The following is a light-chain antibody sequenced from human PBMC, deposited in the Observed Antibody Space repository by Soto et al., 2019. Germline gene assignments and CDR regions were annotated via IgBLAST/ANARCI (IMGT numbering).Light chain of an antibody. CDR1: RTDVADGYDY. J-gene: IGLJ1*01. CDR3: TSYTSSTPFYV. CDR2: DVS. V-gene: IGLV2-14*03. Sequence: QSVLTQPASVSGSPGQSIAISCTGVRTDVADGYDYVSWYQQHPGQAPQLIIYDVSNRPSGVSDRFSGSKSGNTASLTISGLQAEDEAGYYCTSYTSSTPFYVFRTGTKVTVL.